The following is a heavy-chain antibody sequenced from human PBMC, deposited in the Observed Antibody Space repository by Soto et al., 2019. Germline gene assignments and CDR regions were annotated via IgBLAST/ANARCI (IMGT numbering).Heavy chain of an antibody. D-gene: IGHD6-13*01. CDR2: ISYDGGNK. CDR1: AFTFSTFP. CDR3: ARGLSSSWYFPFRY. V-gene: IGHV3-30-3*01. J-gene: IGHJ4*02. Sequence: QVSLVESGGGVVQPGRSLRLSCAASAFTFSTFPMHWVRQAPGKGLEWLAVISYDGGNKQYADSVKGRFTIPRDNGENTLSLQLNILRTEDTAVYYCARGLSSSWYFPFRYWGQGTLVTVSS.